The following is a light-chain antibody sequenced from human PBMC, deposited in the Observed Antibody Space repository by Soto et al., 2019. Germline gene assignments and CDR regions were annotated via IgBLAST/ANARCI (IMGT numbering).Light chain of an antibody. CDR2: GAS. J-gene: IGKJ2*02. V-gene: IGKV3-15*01. Sequence: EIVMTQSPATLSVSPGESATLSCRASQSVRSNLAWYQQKPGQAPRLLIYGASTRATGIPARFSGSGSGTEYTLTISGLQSEDFAVYYCQQYGSSPPGTFGQGTKLEIK. CDR1: QSVRSN. CDR3: QQYGSSPPGT.